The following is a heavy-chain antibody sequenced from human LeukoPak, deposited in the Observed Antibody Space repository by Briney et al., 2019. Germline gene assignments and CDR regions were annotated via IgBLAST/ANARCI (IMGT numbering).Heavy chain of an antibody. V-gene: IGHV3-21*01. CDR2: ISSSSSYI. CDR3: ARERPAAASAFDL. J-gene: IGHJ3*01. CDR1: GFTFSSYS. D-gene: IGHD6-13*01. Sequence: GGSLRLSCAASGFTFSSYSMNWVRQAPGKGLEWVSSISSSSSYIYYADSVKGRFTISRDNAKNSLYLQMNTLRAEDTAVYYCARERPAAASAFDLWGQGTMVTVSS.